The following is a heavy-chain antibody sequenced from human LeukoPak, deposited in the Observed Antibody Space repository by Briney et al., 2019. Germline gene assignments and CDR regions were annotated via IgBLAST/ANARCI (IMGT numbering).Heavy chain of an antibody. D-gene: IGHD6-19*01. CDR1: GFTFSNYW. Sequence: GGSLRLSCAASGFTFSNYWMTWVRQAPGKGLEWVANINRDGSERYYVDSVKGRFTISRDDAKSSLYLQMNSLRAEDTAVYYCARGGSGWYPGGYYFDYWGQGTLVTVSS. CDR3: ARGGSGWYPGGYYFDY. J-gene: IGHJ4*02. CDR2: INRDGSER. V-gene: IGHV3-7*03.